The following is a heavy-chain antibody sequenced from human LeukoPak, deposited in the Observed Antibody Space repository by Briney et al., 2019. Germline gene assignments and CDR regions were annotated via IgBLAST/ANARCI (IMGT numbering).Heavy chain of an antibody. V-gene: IGHV3-21*01. D-gene: IGHD3-22*01. Sequence: AGGSLRLSCAASGFTFSSYSMNWLRQAPGKGLEWVTSISSSSSYIYYADSVKGRFTISRDNAKNSLYLQMNSLRAKDTAVYYCARDPEYYDSSGYGDYWGQGTLVTVSS. CDR3: ARDPEYYDSSGYGDY. CDR1: GFTFSSYS. J-gene: IGHJ4*02. CDR2: ISSSSSYI.